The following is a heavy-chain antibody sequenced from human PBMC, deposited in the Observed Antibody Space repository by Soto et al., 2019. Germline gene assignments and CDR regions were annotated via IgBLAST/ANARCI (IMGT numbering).Heavy chain of an antibody. V-gene: IGHV3-30-3*01. Sequence: PGGSLRLSCAASGFTFSSYAMHWVRQAPGKGLEWVAVISYDGSNKYYADAVRGRFTISRDNSENTLYLQMNSLRAEDTAVYYFARGISGYYYYGMDFWGQGTTVNVSS. CDR1: GFTFSSYA. CDR3: ARGISGYYYYGMDF. J-gene: IGHJ6*01. D-gene: IGHD1-20*01. CDR2: ISYDGSNK.